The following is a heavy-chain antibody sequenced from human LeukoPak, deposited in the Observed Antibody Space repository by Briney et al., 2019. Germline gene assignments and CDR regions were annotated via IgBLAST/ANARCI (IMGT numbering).Heavy chain of an antibody. J-gene: IGHJ4*02. Sequence: SVKLSCKASGATFSSYAISWLRQSPGQGLEWLGGIIPIFGTANYAQKFQGRVTITADKSTSTAYMELSSLRSEDTAVYYCVDGTVDTAMAYWGQGTLVTVSS. CDR3: VDGTVDTAMAY. CDR2: IIPIFGTA. CDR1: GATFSSYA. D-gene: IGHD5-18*01. V-gene: IGHV1-69*06.